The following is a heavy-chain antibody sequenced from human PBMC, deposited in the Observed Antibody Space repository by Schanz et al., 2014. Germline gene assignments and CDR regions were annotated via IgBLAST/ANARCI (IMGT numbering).Heavy chain of an antibody. D-gene: IGHD1-1*01. CDR1: GYTFSAYY. CDR2: FT. V-gene: IGHV1-2*06. CDR3: VRELSGGTFDY. J-gene: IGHJ4*02. Sequence: QVQLVQSGAEVKKPGASVKVSCKASGYTFSAYYIHWMRQAPGQGLEWLGRFTHSSQKFQGRVTMTRDTSSTTAYMELNSLRSDDTAVYYCVRELSGGTFDYWGQGALVTVSS.